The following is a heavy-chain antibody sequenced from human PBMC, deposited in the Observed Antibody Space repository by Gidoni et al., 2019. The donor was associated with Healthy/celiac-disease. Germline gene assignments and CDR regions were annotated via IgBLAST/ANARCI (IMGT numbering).Heavy chain of an antibody. D-gene: IGHD2-21*02. Sequence: EVQLVESGGGLVKPGGSLRLSRAASGFTFRNAWMSLVRQAPGKGLEWVGRIKSKTDGGTTDYAAPVKGRFTISRDDSKNTLYLQMNSLKTEDTAVYYCSSPSGDWDYFDYWGQGTLVTVSS. J-gene: IGHJ4*02. CDR3: SSPSGDWDYFDY. V-gene: IGHV3-15*01. CDR1: GFTFRNAW. CDR2: IKSKTDGGTT.